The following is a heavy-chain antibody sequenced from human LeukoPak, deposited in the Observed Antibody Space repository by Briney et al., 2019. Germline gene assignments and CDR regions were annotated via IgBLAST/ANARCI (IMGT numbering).Heavy chain of an antibody. D-gene: IGHD1-26*01. J-gene: IGHJ6*02. CDR3: ARDRDIILMGHGMDV. CDR2: ISSSSSYI. V-gene: IGHV3-21*04. CDR1: GFTFSSYS. Sequence: GGSLRLSCAASGFTFSSYSMNWVRQAPGKGLEWVSSISSSSSYIYYADSVKGRFTISRDNSNNTLFLHMTNLRAEDTAVYYCARDRDIILMGHGMDVWGQGTTVTVSS.